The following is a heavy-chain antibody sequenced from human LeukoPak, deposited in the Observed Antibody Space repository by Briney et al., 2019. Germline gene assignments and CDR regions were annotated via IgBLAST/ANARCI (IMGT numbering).Heavy chain of an antibody. Sequence: PGGSLRLSCAASGFTFSSYAMSWVRQAPGKGLEWVSAISGSGGSTHYADSVKGRFTISRDNSKNTLYLQMNSLRAEDTAVYYCARGRRGPNWFDPWGQGTLVTVSS. J-gene: IGHJ5*02. CDR2: ISGSGGST. CDR1: GFTFSSYA. D-gene: IGHD1-14*01. CDR3: ARGRRGPNWFDP. V-gene: IGHV3-23*01.